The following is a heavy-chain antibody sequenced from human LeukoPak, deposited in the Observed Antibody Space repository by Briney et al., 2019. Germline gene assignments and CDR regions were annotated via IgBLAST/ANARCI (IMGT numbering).Heavy chain of an antibody. J-gene: IGHJ4*02. CDR3: AKGSYYDSSGSFYFDY. Sequence: ASVTVSCKASGSTFSSYAISWVRQAPGQGLEWMGGIIPIFGTANYAQKFQGRVTITADESTSTAYMELSSLRSEDTAAYYCAKGSYYDSSGSFYFDYWGQGTLVTVSS. D-gene: IGHD3-22*01. CDR1: GSTFSSYA. CDR2: IIPIFGTA. V-gene: IGHV1-69*13.